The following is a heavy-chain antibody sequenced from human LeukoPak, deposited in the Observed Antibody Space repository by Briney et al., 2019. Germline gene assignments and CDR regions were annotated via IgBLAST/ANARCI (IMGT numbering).Heavy chain of an antibody. Sequence: VASVKVSCKASGVTFSSYAISWVRQAPGQGLEWMGGIIPIFGTANYAQKFQGRVTITADESTSTAYMELSSLRSEDTAVYYCARARVGGGYDTNWFDPWGQGTRVTVSS. D-gene: IGHD5-12*01. CDR1: GVTFSSYA. CDR2: IIPIFGTA. V-gene: IGHV1-69*13. CDR3: ARARVGGGYDTNWFDP. J-gene: IGHJ5*02.